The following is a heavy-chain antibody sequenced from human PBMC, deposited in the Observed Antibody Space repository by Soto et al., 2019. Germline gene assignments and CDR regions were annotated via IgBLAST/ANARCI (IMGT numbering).Heavy chain of an antibody. D-gene: IGHD6-13*01. CDR1: GFTFSSYW. CDR2: IKQDGSEK. CDR3: ARIGDSSSWYYYYYYMDV. V-gene: IGHV3-7*03. Sequence: GGSLRLSCAASGFTFSSYWMSWVRQAPGKGLEWVANIKQDGSEKYYVDSVKGRFTISRDNAKNSLYLQMNSLRAEDTAVYYCARIGDSSSWYYYYYYMDVWGKGTTVTVSS. J-gene: IGHJ6*03.